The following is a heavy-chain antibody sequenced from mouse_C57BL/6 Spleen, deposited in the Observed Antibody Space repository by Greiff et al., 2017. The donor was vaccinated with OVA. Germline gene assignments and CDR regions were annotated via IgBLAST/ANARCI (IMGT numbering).Heavy chain of an antibody. Sequence: QVQLQQSGAELVKPGASVKISCKASGYAFSSYWMNWVKQRPGKGLEWIGQIYPGDGDTNYNGKFKGKATLTADRSSSTAYMQLSSLTSEDSTVYFCARGGELTMDYWGQGTSVTVSS. D-gene: IGHD2-12*01. CDR3: ARGGELTMDY. J-gene: IGHJ4*01. CDR2: IYPGDGDT. CDR1: GYAFSSYW. V-gene: IGHV1-80*01.